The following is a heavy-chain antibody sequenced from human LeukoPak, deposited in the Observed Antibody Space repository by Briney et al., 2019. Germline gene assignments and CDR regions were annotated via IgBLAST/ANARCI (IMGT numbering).Heavy chain of an antibody. J-gene: IGHJ4*02. CDR1: GGSISSSSYY. Sequence: SETLSLTCTVSGGSISSSSYYWGWIRQPPGKGLEWIGSIYYSGSTYYNPSLKSRVTISVDTSKNQFSLKLSSVTAADTAVYYCARGGGDYDSSGYYQPHFDYWGQGTLVTVSS. CDR2: IYYSGST. V-gene: IGHV4-39*01. CDR3: ARGGGDYDSSGYYQPHFDY. D-gene: IGHD3-22*01.